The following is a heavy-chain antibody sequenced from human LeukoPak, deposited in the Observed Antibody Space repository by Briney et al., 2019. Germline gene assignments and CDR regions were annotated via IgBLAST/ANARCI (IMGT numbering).Heavy chain of an antibody. CDR2: ISSSGSTI. J-gene: IGHJ4*02. Sequence: PGGSLRLSCAASGFTFSSYEMHWVRQAPGKGLEWVSYISSSGSTIYYADSVRGRFTISRDTAKNSLYLQMNSLRAEDTAVYYCARDYGGSSPFDYWGQGTLVTVSS. CDR1: GFTFSSYE. D-gene: IGHD4-23*01. V-gene: IGHV3-48*03. CDR3: ARDYGGSSPFDY.